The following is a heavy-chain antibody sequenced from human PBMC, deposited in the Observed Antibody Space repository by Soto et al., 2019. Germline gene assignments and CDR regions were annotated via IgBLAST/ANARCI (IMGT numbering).Heavy chain of an antibody. V-gene: IGHV1-69*06. CDR2: IIPIFGTA. D-gene: IGHD2-8*01. Sequence: QVQLVQSGAEVKKPGSSVKVSCKASGGTFSSYAISWVRQAPGQGLEWMGGIIPIFGTANYAQKFQGRVTITADKSTRTAYMELSRLRSEDTAVYYCARTDCTNGVCYTDWYFDLWGRGTLVTVSS. CDR3: ARTDCTNGVCYTDWYFDL. CDR1: GGTFSSYA. J-gene: IGHJ2*01.